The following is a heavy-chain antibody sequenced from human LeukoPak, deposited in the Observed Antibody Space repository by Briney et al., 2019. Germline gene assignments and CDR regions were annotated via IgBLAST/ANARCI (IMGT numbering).Heavy chain of an antibody. CDR3: EREGYDSSGYYYTY. V-gene: IGHV1-2*02. J-gene: IGHJ4*02. Sequence: ASVKVSCKASGYTFTGYYMHWVRQAPGQGLEWMGWINPNSGGTNYAQKFQGRVTMTRDTSISTAYMELSRLRSDDTAVYYCEREGYDSSGYYYTYWGQGTLVTVPS. D-gene: IGHD3-22*01. CDR1: GYTFTGYY. CDR2: INPNSGGT.